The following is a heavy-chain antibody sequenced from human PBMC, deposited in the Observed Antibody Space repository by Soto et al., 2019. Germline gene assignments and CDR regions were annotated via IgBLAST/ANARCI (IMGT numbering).Heavy chain of an antibody. J-gene: IGHJ5*02. D-gene: IGHD1-1*01. CDR3: ARKSTTNWFDL. V-gene: IGHV1-46*01. Sequence: ASVKVSCKASGYTFTSYYMHWVRQAPGQGLEWMGIINPSGGSTSYAQEFQGRVTMTRDTPTSTVYMELSSLRSEDTAVYYCARKSTTNWFDLWGQGTLVTVSS. CDR1: GYTFTSYY. CDR2: INPSGGST.